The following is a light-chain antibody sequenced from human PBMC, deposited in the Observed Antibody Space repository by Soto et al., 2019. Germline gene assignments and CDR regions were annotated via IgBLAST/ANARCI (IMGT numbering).Light chain of an antibody. Sequence: QSVLTQSSSASASLGSSVKLTCTLSSGHSSYIIAWHQQQPGKAPRYLMKLEGSGSYNKGSGVPDRFSGSSSGADRYLTISSLRFEDEADYYCETCDSNTRVVGGGTTLTV. J-gene: IGLJ3*02. CDR2: LEGSGSY. CDR3: ETCDSNTRV. V-gene: IGLV4-60*02. CDR1: SGHSSYI.